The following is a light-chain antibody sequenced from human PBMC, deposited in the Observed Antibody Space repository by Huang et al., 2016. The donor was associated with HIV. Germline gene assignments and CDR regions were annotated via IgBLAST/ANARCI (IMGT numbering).Light chain of an antibody. J-gene: IGKJ4*01. CDR2: GAS. V-gene: IGKV3-15*01. CDR3: QQYNNWPL. Sequence: EIVMTQSPATLSVSPGETATLPCRASQSVSTNLAWYQQSPGQAPRLLIYGASTRATGIPARFSGSGSGTEFTLTISSLQSEDFAVYYCQQYNNWPLFGGGTKVEIK. CDR1: QSVSTN.